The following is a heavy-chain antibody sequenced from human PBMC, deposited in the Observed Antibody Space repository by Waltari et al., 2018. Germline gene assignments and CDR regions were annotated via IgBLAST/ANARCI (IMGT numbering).Heavy chain of an antibody. J-gene: IGHJ3*02. CDR1: AGTFSSYA. V-gene: IGHV1-69*15. D-gene: IGHD5-12*01. Sequence: QVQLVQSGAAVKKPGPSVKVSCKASAGTFSSYAISWVRRPPGQGLEWMGRIIPIFGTANYAQKFQGRVTITADECTSTAYMERSSVRSEDTAVYYCARVGIGYSGYDWDAFDIWGQGTMVTVSS. CDR2: IIPIFGTA. CDR3: ARVGIGYSGYDWDAFDI.